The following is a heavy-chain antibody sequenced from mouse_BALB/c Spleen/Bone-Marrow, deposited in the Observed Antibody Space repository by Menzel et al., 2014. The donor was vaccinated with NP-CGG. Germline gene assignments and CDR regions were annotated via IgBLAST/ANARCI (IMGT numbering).Heavy chain of an antibody. J-gene: IGHJ2*01. CDR2: IRNKANGYTT. V-gene: IGHV7-3*02. Sequence: EVQLVESGGGLVQPGGSLRLSCATSGFTFTDYYMNRVRPPPGKALEWLGFIRNKANGYTTEYSASVKGRFTISRDNSQNILYLQMNTLRAEDSATYYCARDKERVFFDYWGQGTTLTVSS. CDR1: GFTFTDYY. CDR3: ARDKERVFFDY.